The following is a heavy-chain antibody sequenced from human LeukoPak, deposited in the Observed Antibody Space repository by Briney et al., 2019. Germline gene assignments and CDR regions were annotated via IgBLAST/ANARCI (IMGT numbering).Heavy chain of an antibody. CDR1: GRTFSIYA. Sequence: GASVKFSCKASGRTFSIYAISWVRQAPGQGLEWMGGIIPIFATANYAQKFQGRVTITSDESKSTASMELGSLRSEDTAVYYCASADIVVVVAATNYYYYGMDVWGQGTTVTVSS. V-gene: IGHV1-69*13. J-gene: IGHJ6*02. CDR2: IIPIFATA. CDR3: ASADIVVVVAATNYYYYGMDV. D-gene: IGHD2-15*01.